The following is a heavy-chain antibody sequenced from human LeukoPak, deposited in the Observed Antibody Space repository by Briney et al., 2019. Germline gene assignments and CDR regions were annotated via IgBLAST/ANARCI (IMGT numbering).Heavy chain of an antibody. CDR1: GFTASASY. D-gene: IGHD2-21*01. CDR3: ARAPGRLYGMDV. V-gene: IGHV3-53*01. J-gene: IGHJ6*02. Sequence: GGSLRLSCEAAGFTASASYMSWVRQAPGKGLEWVSVIYSGGSTYYADSVKGRFTISRDNSKNTLYLQMNSLRAEDTAVYYCARAPGRLYGMDVWGQGTTVTVSS. CDR2: IYSGGST.